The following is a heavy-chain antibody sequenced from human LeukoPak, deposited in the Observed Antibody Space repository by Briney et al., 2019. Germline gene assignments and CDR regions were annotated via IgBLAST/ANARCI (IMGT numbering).Heavy chain of an antibody. CDR2: ISYDGSNK. Sequence: GESLRLSCAASGFTFRSYAMHRVRQAPGKGLEWVAVISYDGSNKYYADSVKGRFTISRDNSKNTLYLQMNSLRAEDTAVYYCARESSTYYYDSSGSDYWGQGTLVTVSS. CDR3: ARESSTYYYDSSGSDY. D-gene: IGHD3-22*01. CDR1: GFTFRSYA. V-gene: IGHV3-30-3*01. J-gene: IGHJ4*02.